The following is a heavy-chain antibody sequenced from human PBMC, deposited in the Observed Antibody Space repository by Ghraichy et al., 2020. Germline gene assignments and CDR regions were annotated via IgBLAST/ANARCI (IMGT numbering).Heavy chain of an antibody. CDR2: IYSGGGT. D-gene: IGHD2-21*02. Sequence: GGSLRLSCAASGFTVSRNYMSWVRQAPGKGLEWVSVIYSGGGTYYADSVKGRFIISRDNSKNTLFLQMNSVRVEDTALYYCARAYCGSDCYGPQDAFDIWGQGTMVTVSS. J-gene: IGHJ3*02. V-gene: IGHV3-53*01. CDR3: ARAYCGSDCYGPQDAFDI. CDR1: GFTVSRNY.